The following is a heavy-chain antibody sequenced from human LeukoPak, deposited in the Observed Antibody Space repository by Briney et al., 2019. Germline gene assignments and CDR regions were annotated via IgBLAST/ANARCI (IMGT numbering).Heavy chain of an antibody. CDR1: GGSISRYY. Sequence: SETLSLTCTDSGGSISRYYWSWIRQPPGKGLGWIGYIYYSGSTNYNPSLKSRVTISVDTSKNQFSLKLSSVTAADTAVYYCARHGSYYGSGSYLGYWGQGTLVTVSS. CDR3: ARHGSYYGSGSYLGY. V-gene: IGHV4-59*08. J-gene: IGHJ4*02. CDR2: IYYSGST. D-gene: IGHD3-10*01.